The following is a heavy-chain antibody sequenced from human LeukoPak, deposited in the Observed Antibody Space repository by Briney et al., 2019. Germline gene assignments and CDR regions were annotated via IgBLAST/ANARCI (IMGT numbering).Heavy chain of an antibody. CDR3: ATLRYCSSTSCLKVIDY. CDR1: GGTFSSYA. V-gene: IGHV1-69*13. Sequence: SVKVSCKASGGTFSSYAISWVRQAPGQGLEWMGGIIPIFGTANYAQKFQGRVTITADESTSTAYMELGSLRSEDTAVYYCATLRYCSSTSCLKVIDYWGQGTLVTVSS. CDR2: IIPIFGTA. J-gene: IGHJ4*02. D-gene: IGHD2-2*01.